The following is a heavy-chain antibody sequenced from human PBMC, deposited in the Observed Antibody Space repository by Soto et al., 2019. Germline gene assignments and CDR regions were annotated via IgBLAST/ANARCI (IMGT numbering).Heavy chain of an antibody. CDR2: ISWNGGSI. CDR1: GFTFDDYA. CDR3: AKDFQGAAAGLDY. V-gene: IGHV3-9*01. Sequence: EVQLVESGGGLVQPGRSLRLSCAASGFTFDDYAMHWVRQAPGKGLEWVSSISWNGGSIGYAESVKGRFNISRDNAKNSLYLHMNSLRAEDTALYSCAKDFQGAAAGLDYWGHGTLVTVSS. D-gene: IGHD6-13*01. J-gene: IGHJ4*01.